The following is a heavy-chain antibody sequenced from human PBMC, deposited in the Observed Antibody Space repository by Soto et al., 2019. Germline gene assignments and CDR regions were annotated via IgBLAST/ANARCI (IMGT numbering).Heavy chain of an antibody. D-gene: IGHD5-18*01. V-gene: IGHV3-33*01. CDR3: ARGVDTDMELTLYGMDV. CDR1: GFTFSSYG. Sequence: GGSLRLSCAASGFTFSSYGMHWVRQAPGKGLEWVAVIWYDGSNKYYADSVKGRFTISRDNSKNTLYLQMNSLRAEDTAVYYCARGVDTDMELTLYGMDVWGQGTTVTVSS. CDR2: IWYDGSNK. J-gene: IGHJ6*02.